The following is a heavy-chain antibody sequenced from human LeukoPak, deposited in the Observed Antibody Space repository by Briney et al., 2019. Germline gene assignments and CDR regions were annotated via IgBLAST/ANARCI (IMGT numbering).Heavy chain of an antibody. D-gene: IGHD3-22*01. CDR3: ARARGRYYDSSGSDY. J-gene: IGHJ4*02. V-gene: IGHV1-2*02. CDR1: GFTFTDYF. Sequence: ASVKVSCKASGFTFTDYFMHWVRQAPGQGLEWMGWINPHSGGTNYAQQFQGRVTMTRDTSISTAYMELSRLRSDDTAVYYCARARGRYYDSSGSDYWGQGTLVTVSS. CDR2: INPHSGGT.